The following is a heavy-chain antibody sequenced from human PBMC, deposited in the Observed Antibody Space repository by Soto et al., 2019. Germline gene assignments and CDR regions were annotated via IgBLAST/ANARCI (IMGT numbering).Heavy chain of an antibody. V-gene: IGHV3-23*01. CDR3: ATARHCSSDACPAAE. CDR1: GFPFSTSG. CDR2: IGPNPANT. D-gene: IGHD2-2*01. Sequence: EVQLLESGGGLVQPGGSLTLSCAASGFPFSTSGMLWVRQTPGEGLEWVSAIGPNPANTKYTDSVKGRFTVSRDNSKNTVFLQMTALRAEDTALYYCATARHCSSDACPAAEWGQGTLITVSS. J-gene: IGHJ4*02.